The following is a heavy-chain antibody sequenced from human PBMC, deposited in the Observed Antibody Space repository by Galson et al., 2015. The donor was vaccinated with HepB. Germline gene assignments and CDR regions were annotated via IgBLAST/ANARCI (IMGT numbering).Heavy chain of an antibody. CDR3: ARDKAGGWAADL. J-gene: IGHJ2*01. D-gene: IGHD1-14*01. CDR2: INQGGSET. V-gene: IGHV3-7*03. Sequence: LRLSCAASGFTFTNYWMYWVRQAPGKGLEWVAKINQGGSETDYGASVRGRFTISRDNAKKSLFLQVNSLRSEDAAVYYCARDKAGGWAADLWGRGTLVTVSS. CDR1: GFTFTNYW.